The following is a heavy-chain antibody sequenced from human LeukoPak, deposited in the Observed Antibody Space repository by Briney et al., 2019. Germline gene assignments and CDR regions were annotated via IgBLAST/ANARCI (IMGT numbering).Heavy chain of an antibody. CDR2: ISSSGSTI. D-gene: IGHD3-22*01. V-gene: IGHV3-48*04. CDR3: AGSRTSGYYFGYFQH. J-gene: IGHJ1*01. CDR1: GFTFSSYS. Sequence: GGSLRLSCAASGFTFSSYSMNWVRQAPGKGLEWVSYISSSGSTIYYADSVKGRFTISRDNAKNSLYLQMNSLRAEDTAVYYCAGSRTSGYYFGYFQHWGQGTLVTVSS.